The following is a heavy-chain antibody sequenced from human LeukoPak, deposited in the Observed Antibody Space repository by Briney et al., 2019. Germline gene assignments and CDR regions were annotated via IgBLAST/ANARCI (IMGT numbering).Heavy chain of an antibody. CDR2: IYSGGST. CDR1: GFTVSKNY. Sequence: GGSLRLSCAASGFTVSKNYMNWVRQAQGKGLEWVSVIYSGGSTLYADSVKGRFTISRHNYKNTVDLQMNGLRAEDSAVYYCASESYRLYGLDVWGQGTTVTVSS. D-gene: IGHD3-16*02. J-gene: IGHJ6*02. V-gene: IGHV3-53*04. CDR3: ASESYRLYGLDV.